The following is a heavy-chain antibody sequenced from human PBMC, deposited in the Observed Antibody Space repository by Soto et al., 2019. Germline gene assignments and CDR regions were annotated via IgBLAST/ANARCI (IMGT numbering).Heavy chain of an antibody. J-gene: IGHJ3*01. CDR2: IIPIPDIT. CDR1: GGTFSTYI. V-gene: IGHV1-69*08. Sequence: QVQLVQSGAEVRKPGSSVKVSCKAPGGTFSTYIISWVRQAPGQGLEWMGRIIPIPDITNHAKKFQGRVKVTADRSTSTAYMELTSLKSEDTAVYYCAGDRITTRGYAFDLWGQGTMVTVSS. CDR3: AGDRITTRGYAFDL. D-gene: IGHD3-3*01.